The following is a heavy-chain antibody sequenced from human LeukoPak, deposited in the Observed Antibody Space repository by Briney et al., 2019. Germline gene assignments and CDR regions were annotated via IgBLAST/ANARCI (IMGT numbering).Heavy chain of an antibody. J-gene: IGHJ5*02. Sequence: GGALRVSCVPSGFTRIAYVMTWGRQAPGKGLGWGSSIDASWDRTYYADCVKGRLTISRDKSKNTFFLQTNNLRAADTAVYYCAKGSGSGWYGWFAPWGRGTLVTVSS. D-gene: IGHD6-19*01. V-gene: IGHV3-23*01. CDR1: GFTRIAYV. CDR3: AKGSGSGWYGWFAP. CDR2: IDASWDRT.